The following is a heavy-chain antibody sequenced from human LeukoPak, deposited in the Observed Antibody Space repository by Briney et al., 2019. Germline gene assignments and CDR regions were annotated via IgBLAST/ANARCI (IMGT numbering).Heavy chain of an antibody. V-gene: IGHV3-30*04. CDR2: VSSDGSHK. D-gene: IGHD6-13*01. J-gene: IGHJ6*03. CDR1: GFTFSSYA. CDR3: ARDAASSTWNGEYFFYYMDV. Sequence: GGSLRLSCAVSGFTFSSYAVHWVRQAPGKGLEWVTLVSSDGSHKDYADSVKGRFTISRDNSNNTLHLQMNSQRVEDTAVYYCARDAASSTWNGEYFFYYMDVWGKGTTVTVS.